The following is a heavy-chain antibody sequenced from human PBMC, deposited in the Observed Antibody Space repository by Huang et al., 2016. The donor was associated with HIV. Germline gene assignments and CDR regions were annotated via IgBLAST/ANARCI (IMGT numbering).Heavy chain of an antibody. J-gene: IGHJ6*04. CDR3: ARDRSGDYYTLDV. D-gene: IGHD2-21*01. CDR1: GFTFSSHA. CDR2: IASFDGGRQ. Sequence: QVLLVESGGGVVQPGRSLRLSCAASGFTFSSHAMHWVGQSPGKWLEWGAVIASFDGGRQYYGDSVKGRFTISRDNSNNTLYLQMNSLRPEDTAVYYCARDRSGDYYTLDVWGTGTTVIVSS. V-gene: IGHV3-30-3*01.